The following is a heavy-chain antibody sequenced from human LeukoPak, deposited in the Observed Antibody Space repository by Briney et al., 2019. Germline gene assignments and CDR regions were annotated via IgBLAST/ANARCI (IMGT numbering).Heavy chain of an antibody. Sequence: GGSLRLSCAASGFTFSNAWMSWVRQAPGKGREWVGRIKSKTDGGTTDYAAPVKGRFTISRDDSKNTLYLQMNSLKTEDTAVYYCTARYCRSTSCYGEYFQRWGQGTLVTVSS. V-gene: IGHV3-15*01. D-gene: IGHD2-2*01. CDR3: TARYCRSTSCYGEYFQR. CDR1: GFTFSNAW. J-gene: IGHJ1*01. CDR2: IKSKTDGGTT.